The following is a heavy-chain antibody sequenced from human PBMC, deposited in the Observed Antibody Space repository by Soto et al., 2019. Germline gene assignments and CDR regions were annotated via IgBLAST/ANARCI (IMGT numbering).Heavy chain of an antibody. CDR2: ISYDGSNK. CDR1: GFAFSSYA. CDR3: ARAIGGRIYYFAY. Sequence: QVQLVESGGGVVQPGRSLRLSCAAYGFAFSSYAMHWFRQAPGKGLEWVAVISYDGSNKYYADSVKGRFTISRDNSKNTLYLQMNSLRAEDTAVYYCARAIGGRIYYFAYWGQGTLVTVSS. J-gene: IGHJ4*02. D-gene: IGHD3-10*01. V-gene: IGHV3-30-3*01.